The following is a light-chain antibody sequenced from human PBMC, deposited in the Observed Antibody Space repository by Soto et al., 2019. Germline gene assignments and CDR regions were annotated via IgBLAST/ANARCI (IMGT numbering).Light chain of an antibody. V-gene: IGLV2-14*01. J-gene: IGLJ2*01. CDR3: SSYTSSSTVV. CDR1: SSDVGGYNY. CDR2: DVS. Sequence: QSALTQPASVSGSPGQSITISCTGTSSDVGGYNYVSWYQQHPGKAPKLMIYDVSNRPSGVYNRFSGSKSGNTASLTISGLQAEDEDDYYCSSYTSSSTVVFGGGTKLTVL.